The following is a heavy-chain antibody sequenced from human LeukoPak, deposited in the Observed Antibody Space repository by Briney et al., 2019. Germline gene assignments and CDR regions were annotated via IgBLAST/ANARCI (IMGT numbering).Heavy chain of an antibody. J-gene: IGHJ4*02. CDR3: ARGFGYYGSGNYYFGY. D-gene: IGHD3-10*01. CDR1: GGSFSGYY. V-gene: IGHV4-34*01. Sequence: SETLSLTCEVYGGSFSGYYWSWIRQPPGKGLEWIEEIKHSGRPNYNPALKSRSTISVDTSKSQFSLKLSSVTAADTAVYYCARGFGYYGSGNYYFGYWGQGTLVTVSS. CDR2: IKHSGRP.